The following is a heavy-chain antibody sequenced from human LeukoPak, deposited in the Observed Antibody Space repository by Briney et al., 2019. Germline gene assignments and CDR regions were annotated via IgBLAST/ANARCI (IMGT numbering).Heavy chain of an antibody. V-gene: IGHV3-33*01. CDR1: GFTFSNYG. J-gene: IGHJ4*02. Sequence: PGGSLRLSCAASGFTFSNYGMHWVRQSPGKGLEWVAVIWYDGSNKYYADSVKGRFTISRDNSKNTLYLQMNSLRAEDTAMYYCATSPPGGMTTITNYWGQGTLVTVSS. D-gene: IGHD5-24*01. CDR2: IWYDGSNK. CDR3: ATSPPGGMTTITNY.